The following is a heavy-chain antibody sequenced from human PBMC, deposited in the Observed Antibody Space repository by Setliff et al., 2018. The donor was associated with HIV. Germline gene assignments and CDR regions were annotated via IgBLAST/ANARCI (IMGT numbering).Heavy chain of an antibody. Sequence: SVKVSCKTSGGTFSTYTIAWVRQAPGQGLEWMGRIIPIFGTPNYAQEFQGRVTITADKSTSTVYLDLGSLTSEDTAMYYCARSVWAVVVPTDPAVDAFAIWGQGTMVTVSS. J-gene: IGHJ3*02. D-gene: IGHD2-2*01. CDR3: ARSVWAVVVPTDPAVDAFAI. CDR1: GGTFSTYT. CDR2: IIPIFGTP. V-gene: IGHV1-69*08.